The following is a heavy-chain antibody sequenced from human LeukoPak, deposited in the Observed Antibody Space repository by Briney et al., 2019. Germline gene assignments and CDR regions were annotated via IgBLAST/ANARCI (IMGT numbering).Heavy chain of an antibody. J-gene: IGHJ6*03. CDR1: GGTFSSYA. CDR3: ARADHYYCYYMDV. CDR2: IIPIFGTA. Sequence: ASVKVSCKASGGTFSSYAISWVRQAPGQGLEWMGGIIPIFGTANYAQKFQGRVTITADKSTSTAYMELSSLRSDDTAVYYCARADHYYCYYMDVWGKGTTVTVSS. V-gene: IGHV1-69*06.